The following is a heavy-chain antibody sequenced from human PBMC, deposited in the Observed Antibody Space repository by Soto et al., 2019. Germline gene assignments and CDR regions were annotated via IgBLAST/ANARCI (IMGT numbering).Heavy chain of an antibody. CDR3: AKSSGWEPFYYAMDV. D-gene: IGHD1-26*01. CDR1: GLTFSTFA. Sequence: EVQILESGGGLEQPGGSLRLTCAASGLTFSTFAMNWVRQAPGKGLEWVSGISGSGGTTYSANSVKGRFTISRDNSKNTLYLQMNSLRGEDTAVYYCAKSSGWEPFYYAMDVWGQGTTVTVSS. CDR2: ISGSGGTT. J-gene: IGHJ6*02. V-gene: IGHV3-23*01.